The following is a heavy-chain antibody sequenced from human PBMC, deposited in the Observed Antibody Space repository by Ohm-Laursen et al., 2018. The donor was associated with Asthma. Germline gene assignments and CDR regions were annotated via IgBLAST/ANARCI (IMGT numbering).Heavy chain of an antibody. Sequence: SLRLSCAAPGFSLSDYFLHWVRQGPGEGLVWISHLFPDGRRTNYADSVKGRFTISRDDAQNTVYLQMHSLRVDDTAVYFCARGNVEGLLWGQGTLVTVSS. CDR3: ARGNVEGLL. V-gene: IGHV3-74*01. CDR1: GFSLSDYF. CDR2: LFPDGRRT. J-gene: IGHJ4*02.